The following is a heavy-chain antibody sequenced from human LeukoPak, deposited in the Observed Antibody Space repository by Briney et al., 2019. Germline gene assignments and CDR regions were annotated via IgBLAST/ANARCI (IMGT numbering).Heavy chain of an antibody. Sequence: GGSLRLSCAASGFTFSSYSMNWVRQAPGKGLEWVSYISSSSSTIYYADSVKGRFTISRDNAKNSLYLQMNSLRAEDTALYYCARDIEGIAAAGTRIYFDYWGQGTLVTVSS. CDR2: ISSSSSTI. D-gene: IGHD6-13*01. V-gene: IGHV3-48*01. CDR3: ARDIEGIAAAGTRIYFDY. J-gene: IGHJ4*02. CDR1: GFTFSSYS.